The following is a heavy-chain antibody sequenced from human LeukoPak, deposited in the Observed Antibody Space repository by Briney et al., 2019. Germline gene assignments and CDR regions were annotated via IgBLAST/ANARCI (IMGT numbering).Heavy chain of an antibody. CDR3: AREPGGLYSSGYYPFDY. CDR2: INPSGGST. V-gene: IGHV1-46*01. J-gene: IGHJ4*02. Sequence: ASVKVSCKASGYTFTSYYMHWVRQAPGQGLEWMGIINPSGGSTSYAQKFQGRATMTRDTSTSTVYMELSSLRSEDTAVYYCAREPGGLYSSGYYPFDYWGQGTLVTVSS. D-gene: IGHD3-22*01. CDR1: GYTFTSYY.